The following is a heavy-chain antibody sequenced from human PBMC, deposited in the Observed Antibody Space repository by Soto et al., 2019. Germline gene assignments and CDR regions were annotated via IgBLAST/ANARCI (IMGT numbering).Heavy chain of an antibody. CDR2: INTGNGNT. CDR3: GRGTVTTPNWFDT. CDR1: GYTFTSYA. Sequence: EASVKVSCKASGYTFTSYAMHWVRQAPGQSLEWMGWINTGNGNTKYSQNFQGRIIITRDTSATTAYMELSSLRSEDTAVYYCGRGTVTTPNWFDTWGQGTLVTVSS. J-gene: IGHJ5*02. D-gene: IGHD4-4*01. V-gene: IGHV1-3*04.